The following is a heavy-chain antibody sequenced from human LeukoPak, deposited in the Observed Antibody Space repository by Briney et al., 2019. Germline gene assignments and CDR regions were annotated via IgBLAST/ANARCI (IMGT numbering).Heavy chain of an antibody. V-gene: IGHV1-69*01. CDR2: IIPIFGTA. J-gene: IGHJ4*02. Sequence: SVRVSSKDSGGTFIIYAISWVRQAPGEGRERMGGIIPIFGTANYTQKFQGRVTITADESTSTAYMELSSLRSEDTAVYYCARETIAAAGKFDYWGQGTLVTVSS. CDR1: GGTFIIYA. D-gene: IGHD6-13*01. CDR3: ARETIAAAGKFDY.